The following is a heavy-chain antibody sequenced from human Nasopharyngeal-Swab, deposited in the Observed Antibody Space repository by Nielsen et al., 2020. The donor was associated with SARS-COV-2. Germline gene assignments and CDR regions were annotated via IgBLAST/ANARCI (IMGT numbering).Heavy chain of an antibody. D-gene: IGHD6-19*01. Sequence: WIRQPPGKGLEWIGYIYYNGSTNYNPSLKSRVTISVDTSKNQFSLKLSSVTAADTAVYYCAKGYSSGWWGGATADWFDPWGQGTLVTVSS. J-gene: IGHJ5*02. CDR3: AKGYSSGWWGGATADWFDP. V-gene: IGHV4-61*06. CDR2: IYYNGST.